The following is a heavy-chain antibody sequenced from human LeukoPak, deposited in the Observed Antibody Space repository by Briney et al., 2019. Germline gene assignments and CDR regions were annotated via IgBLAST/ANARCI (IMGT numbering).Heavy chain of an antibody. CDR3: AKEGGGTYSSSGGGFCGY. J-gene: IGHJ4*02. V-gene: IGHV3-30*18. CDR1: GFTFSSYG. D-gene: IGHD6-6*01. Sequence: GGSLRLSCAASGFTFSSYGMHWVRQAPGKGLEWVAVISYDGSNKYYADSVKGRFTISRDNSKNTLYLQMNSLRAEDTAGYYCAKEGGGTYSSSGGGFCGYWGQGTLVTVSS. CDR2: ISYDGSNK.